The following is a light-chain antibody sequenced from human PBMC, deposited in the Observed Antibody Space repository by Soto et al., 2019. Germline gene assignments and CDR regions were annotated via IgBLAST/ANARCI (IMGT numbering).Light chain of an antibody. J-gene: IGLJ3*02. Sequence: SYELTQSPSVSVSPGQTARITCSGASLPKDYAYWFQQKSGQAPVLVIYEDSKRPSGIPERFSGFSSGTMATLTISGAQVEDEADYYCYSTDSSGNHRVFGGGTKLTVL. V-gene: IGLV3-10*01. CDR3: YSTDSSGNHRV. CDR2: EDS. CDR1: SLPKDY.